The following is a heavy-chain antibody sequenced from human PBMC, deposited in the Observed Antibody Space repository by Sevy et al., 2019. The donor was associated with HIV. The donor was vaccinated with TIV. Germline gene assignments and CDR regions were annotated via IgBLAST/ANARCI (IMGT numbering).Heavy chain of an antibody. CDR3: ARALADWGSFHYSS. V-gene: IGHV3-7*01. D-gene: IGHD3-16*01. CDR1: GFTFSTYW. J-gene: IGHJ4*02. Sequence: GGSLRLSCAASGFTFSTYWMTWVRQAPGKGLEWVANIKQDGTDTNYVDSVGGRFTISRDNGRNLLYLHMNSLRAEDTAVYFCARALADWGSFHYSSWGRGVLVIVSS. CDR2: IKQDGTDT.